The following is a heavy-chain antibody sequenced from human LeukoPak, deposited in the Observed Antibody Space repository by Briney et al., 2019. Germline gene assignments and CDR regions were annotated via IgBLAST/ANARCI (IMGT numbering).Heavy chain of an antibody. CDR2: INHSGST. Sequence: PSETLSLTCAVYGGSFSGYYWSWIRQPPGKGLEWIGEINHSGSTNYNPSLKSRVTISVDTSKNQFSLKLSSVTAADTAVYYCARDYGDYGRRFDYWGQGTLVTVSS. D-gene: IGHD4-17*01. CDR3: ARDYGDYGRRFDY. V-gene: IGHV4-34*01. CDR1: GGSFSGYY. J-gene: IGHJ4*02.